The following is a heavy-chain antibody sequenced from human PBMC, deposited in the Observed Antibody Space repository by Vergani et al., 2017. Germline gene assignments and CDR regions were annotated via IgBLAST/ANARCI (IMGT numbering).Heavy chain of an antibody. D-gene: IGHD5/OR15-5a*01. CDR2: INTNTGNP. V-gene: IGHV7-4-1*02. Sequence: QVQLVQSGAEVKKPGSSVKVSCKASGGTFSSYAISWVRQAPGQGLEWMGGINTNTGNPTYAQGFTGRFVFSLDTSVSTAYLQISSLKAEDTAVYYCARFSVYNSRAPVSAYFDYWGQGTLVTVSS. CDR1: GGTFSSYA. CDR3: ARFSVYNSRAPVSAYFDY. J-gene: IGHJ4*02.